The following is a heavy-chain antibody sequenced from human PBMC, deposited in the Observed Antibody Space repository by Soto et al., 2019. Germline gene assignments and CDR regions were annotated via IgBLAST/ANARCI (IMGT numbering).Heavy chain of an antibody. CDR1: GGTFSSYA. J-gene: IGHJ6*02. D-gene: IGHD3-10*01. CDR3: ARDEGTMVRGVIFHYGMDV. V-gene: IGHV1-69*01. Sequence: QVQLVQSGAEVKKPGSSVKVSCKASGGTFSSYAISWVRQAPGQGLEWMGGIIPIFGTANYAQKFQGRVTITADESTSTAYMELSSLRSEDTAVYYCARDEGTMVRGVIFHYGMDVWGQGTTVTVSS. CDR2: IIPIFGTA.